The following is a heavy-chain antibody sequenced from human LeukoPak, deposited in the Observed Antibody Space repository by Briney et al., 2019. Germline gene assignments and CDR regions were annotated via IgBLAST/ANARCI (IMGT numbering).Heavy chain of an antibody. CDR1: GYSFTTYW. Sequence: LGESLKISCKGSGYSFTTYWIGWVRQMPGKGLEWMGIIWPGDSDTRYSPSFQGQVTISADKSISTAYLQWSSLKASDTAMYYCARARALGASLVDCSWFDPWGQGTLVTVSS. V-gene: IGHV5-51*01. D-gene: IGHD2-21*01. J-gene: IGHJ5*02. CDR2: IWPGDSDT. CDR3: ARARALGASLVDCSWFDP.